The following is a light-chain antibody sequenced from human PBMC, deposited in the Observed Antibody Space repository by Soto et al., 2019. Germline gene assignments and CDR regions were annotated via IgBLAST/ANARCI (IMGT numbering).Light chain of an antibody. CDR1: QSFRGL. Sequence: EVLFTHSPVTLSLCPGERATLSCRASQSFRGLLAWYQQKPGQAPRLLIYDAYNRATGISPRFSGSGSGTDFTLTISSLEPEDSAVYYCQQRHMWPITFGQGTRLEIK. CDR3: QQRHMWPIT. J-gene: IGKJ5*01. V-gene: IGKV3-11*01. CDR2: DAY.